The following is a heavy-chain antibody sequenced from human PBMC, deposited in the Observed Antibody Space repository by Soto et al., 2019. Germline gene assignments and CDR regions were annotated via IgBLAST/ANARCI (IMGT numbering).Heavy chain of an antibody. Sequence: PGGSLRLSCAASGFTFSSYGMHWVRQAPGKGLEWVAVIWYDGSNKYYADSVKGRFTISRDNSKNTLYLQMNSLRAEDTAVYYCARGMGYCSSTSCVFMDVWGQGTTVTVSS. CDR3: ARGMGYCSSTSCVFMDV. CDR1: GFTFSSYG. V-gene: IGHV3-33*01. CDR2: IWYDGSNK. J-gene: IGHJ6*02. D-gene: IGHD2-2*01.